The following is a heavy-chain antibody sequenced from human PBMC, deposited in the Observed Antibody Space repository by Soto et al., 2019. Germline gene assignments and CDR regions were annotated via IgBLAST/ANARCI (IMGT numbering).Heavy chain of an antibody. V-gene: IGHV3-30-3*01. J-gene: IGHJ6*02. D-gene: IGHD6-13*01. CDR1: GFTFSSYA. CDR3: ARDLSDSSSWYDDYYYYYGMDV. Sequence: GGSLRLSCAASGFTFSSYALHWVRQAPGKGLEWVALISYDGGNKYYADSVKGRFTLSRDNSKNTLYLQMNSLRPDDTAVYYCARDLSDSSSWYDDYYYYYGMDVWGQGTTVTVSS. CDR2: ISYDGGNK.